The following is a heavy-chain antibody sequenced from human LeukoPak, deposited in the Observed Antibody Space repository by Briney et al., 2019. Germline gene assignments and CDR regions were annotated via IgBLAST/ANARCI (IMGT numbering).Heavy chain of an antibody. Sequence: GGSLRLSCAVSGFTVSSNHMSWVRQAPGRGLEWVSIFYNGGTAYYADSVKGRFTISRDNSKNTLLLQMNSLRVEVTAVYYCARDLVRGVPCWGQGTLVTVSS. J-gene: IGHJ4*02. CDR2: FYNGGTA. CDR3: ARDLVRGVPC. D-gene: IGHD3-10*01. CDR1: GFTVSSNH. V-gene: IGHV3-53*01.